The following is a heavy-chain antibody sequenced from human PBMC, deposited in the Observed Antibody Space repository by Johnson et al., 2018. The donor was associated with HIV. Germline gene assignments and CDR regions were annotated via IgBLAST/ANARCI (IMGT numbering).Heavy chain of an antibody. D-gene: IGHD6-19*01. V-gene: IGHV3-7*05. CDR2: IKQDGSEK. CDR3: AKDASSGWAGAFDI. Sequence: VQLVESGGGLVQPGGSLRLSCAASGFTFSSYWMSWVRQAPGKGLEWVANIKQDGSEKYYLDSVKGRFTISRDNAKNSLYLQMDSLRAEDTAVYYCAKDASSGWAGAFDIWGQGTMVTVSS. CDR1: GFTFSSYW. J-gene: IGHJ3*02.